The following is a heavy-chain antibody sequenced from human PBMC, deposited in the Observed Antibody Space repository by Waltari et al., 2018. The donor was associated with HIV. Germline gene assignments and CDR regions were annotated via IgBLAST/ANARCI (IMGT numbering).Heavy chain of an antibody. V-gene: IGHV1-46*01. CDR2: INAGYGVA. J-gene: IGHJ4*02. CDR3: ARAGLRGLIQDFDI. Sequence: VQPNTELGKPRSSVRLSFRVSGFLLSDHYLPWVGQGPRPRFEWMGSINAGYGVAHCAQQFQARVTLTRDLFTGTLCWDLMSLRSDDTAVYCCARAGLRGLIQDFDIWGQGTQLIVSS. CDR1: GFLLSDHY.